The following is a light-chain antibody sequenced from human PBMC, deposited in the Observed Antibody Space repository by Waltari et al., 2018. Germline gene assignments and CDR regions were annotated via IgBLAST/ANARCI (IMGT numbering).Light chain of an antibody. V-gene: IGKV1-6*01. J-gene: IGKJ4*01. Sequence: AIQMTQSPSSLSASVGDRVTITCRASQDIRHDVGWYQLKPGKAPKLLIYAVSNLQSGVPPRFSGSGSGRDFTLTISSLQPEDCATYYGLQDYLYPLTFNGATNVEIK. CDR1: QDIRHD. CDR3: LQDYLYPLT. CDR2: AVS.